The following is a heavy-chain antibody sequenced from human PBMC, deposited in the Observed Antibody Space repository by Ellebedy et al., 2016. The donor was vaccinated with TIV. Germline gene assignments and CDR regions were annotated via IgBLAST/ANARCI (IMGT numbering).Heavy chain of an antibody. V-gene: IGHV4-34*01. J-gene: IGHJ5*02. CDR3: ATICGSCYSVPFDP. CDR1: GGSFSGDY. CDR2: INHSGST. D-gene: IGHD2-15*01. Sequence: SETLSLTCAVYGGSFSGDYWNWIRQPPGKGLEWIGEINHSGSTNYNPSLKSRVTISVDTSKNQFSLKLSSVTAADTAVYYCATICGSCYSVPFDPWGQGTLVTVSS.